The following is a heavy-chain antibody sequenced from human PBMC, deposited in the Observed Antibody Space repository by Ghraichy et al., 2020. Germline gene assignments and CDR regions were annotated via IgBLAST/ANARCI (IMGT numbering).Heavy chain of an antibody. V-gene: IGHV4-34*01. CDR1: GGSFSGYY. CDR2: INHSGST. CDR3: ASTPHGDYDFHY. J-gene: IGHJ4*02. Sequence: SETLSLTCAVYGGSFSGYYWSWIRQPPGKGLEWIGEINHSGSTNYNPSLKSRVTISVDTSKNQFSLKLSSVTAADTAVYYCASTPHGDYDFHYWGQGTLVTVSS. D-gene: IGHD4-17*01.